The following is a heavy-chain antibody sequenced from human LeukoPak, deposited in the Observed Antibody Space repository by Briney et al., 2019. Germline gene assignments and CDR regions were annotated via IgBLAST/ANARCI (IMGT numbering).Heavy chain of an antibody. V-gene: IGHV4-59*01. CDR3: ATLGVRFGERWFDP. Sequence: SETLSLTCTVSGGSISSYYWSWIRQPPGKGLEWIGYIYYSGSTNYNPSLKSRVTISVDTSKNQFSLKLSSVTAADTAVYYCATLGVRFGERWFDPWGQGTLITVSS. CDR1: GGSISSYY. CDR2: IYYSGST. J-gene: IGHJ5*02. D-gene: IGHD3-10*01.